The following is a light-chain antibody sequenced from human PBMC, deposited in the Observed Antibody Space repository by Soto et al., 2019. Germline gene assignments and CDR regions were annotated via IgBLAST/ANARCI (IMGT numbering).Light chain of an antibody. CDR3: CSFERSITLV. V-gene: IGLV2-23*01. Sequence: ALTQPASVSGSPGQSITISCTGSSSDVGSYNLVSWYQQLPGEAPKLMIYEGSKRPSGVSNRFSGSKSGNTASLTISGLQAEDEADYYCCSFERSITLVFGGGTKLTVL. J-gene: IGLJ2*01. CDR1: SSDVGSYNL. CDR2: EGS.